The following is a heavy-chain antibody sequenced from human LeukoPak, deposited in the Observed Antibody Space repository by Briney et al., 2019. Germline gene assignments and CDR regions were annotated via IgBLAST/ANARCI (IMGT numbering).Heavy chain of an antibody. CDR1: GYTFTSYG. CDR2: ISAYNGNT. V-gene: IGHV1-18*01. D-gene: IGHD3-10*01. Sequence: GASVKVSCKASGYTFTSYGISWVRQAPGQGLEWMGWISAYNGNTNYAQKVQGRVTMTTDTSTSTAYMGLRSLRSDNTAVYYCARVYYYGSGPQTPFDPWGQGTLVTVSS. J-gene: IGHJ5*02. CDR3: ARVYYYGSGPQTPFDP.